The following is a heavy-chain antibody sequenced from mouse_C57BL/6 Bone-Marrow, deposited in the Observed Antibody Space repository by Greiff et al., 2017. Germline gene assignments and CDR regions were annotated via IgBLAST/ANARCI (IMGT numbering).Heavy chain of an antibody. CDR1: GYTFTSYW. D-gene: IGHD2-1*01. Sequence: QVQLQHSGAELVKPGASVKLSCKASGYTFTSYWMHWVKQRPGQGLEWIGMFHPNSGSTNYNEKFKSKATLTVDKSSSTAYMQLSSLTSEDSAVDECERQWFNDGKSLDYWGQGTTDTVTS. J-gene: IGHJ2*01. V-gene: IGHV1-64*01. CDR3: ERQWFNDGKSLDY. CDR2: FHPNSGST.